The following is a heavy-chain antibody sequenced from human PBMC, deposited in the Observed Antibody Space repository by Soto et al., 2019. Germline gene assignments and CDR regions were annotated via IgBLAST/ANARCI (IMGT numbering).Heavy chain of an antibody. CDR1: GFTFSSYW. Sequence: EVQLVESGGGLVQPGGSLRLSCAASGFTFSSYWMHWVRQAPVKGLVWVSRINSDGSSTSYADSLKGRFTISRDNAKNTLYLQMNSLRADDTAVYYCARENAARILYYYYMDVWGKGTTVTVSS. CDR2: INSDGSST. D-gene: IGHD6-6*01. V-gene: IGHV3-74*01. J-gene: IGHJ6*03. CDR3: ARENAARILYYYYMDV.